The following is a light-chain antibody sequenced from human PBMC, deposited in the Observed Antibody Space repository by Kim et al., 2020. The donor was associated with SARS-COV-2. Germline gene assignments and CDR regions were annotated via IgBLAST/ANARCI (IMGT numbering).Light chain of an antibody. V-gene: IGLV3-21*04. CDR1: SIVSKS. Sequence: PGRTARVSCGGSSIVSKSVHWYQQKSGQAPVLVIYYDSDRPSGIPERFSGSNSGNTATLTISRVEAGDEADYYCQVWDSSSDHRVVFGGGTQLTVL. CDR3: QVWDSSSDHRVV. CDR2: YDS. J-gene: IGLJ2*01.